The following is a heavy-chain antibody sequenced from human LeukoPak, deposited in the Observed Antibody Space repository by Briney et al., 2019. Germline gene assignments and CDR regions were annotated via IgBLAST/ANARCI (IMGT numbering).Heavy chain of an antibody. CDR3: ARRGGDEGWFDP. CDR1: GGSFSGYY. CDR2: INHSGST. V-gene: IGHV4-34*01. Sequence: SETLSLTCAVYGGSFSGYYWSWIRQPPGKGLEWIGEINHSGSTNYNPSLKSRVTISVDTSKNQFSLKLSPVTAADTAVYYCARRGGDEGWFDPWGQGTLVTVSS. D-gene: IGHD5-12*01. J-gene: IGHJ5*02.